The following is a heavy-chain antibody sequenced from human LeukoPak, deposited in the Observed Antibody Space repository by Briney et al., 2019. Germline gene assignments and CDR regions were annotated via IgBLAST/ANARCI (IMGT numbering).Heavy chain of an antibody. D-gene: IGHD3-3*01. V-gene: IGHV3-66*01. CDR3: ASTGGLRFLEWFPYYYYYGMDV. CDR1: GFTVSSNY. CDR2: IYNGGST. Sequence: GSLRLSCAASGFTVSSNYMSWVRQAPGKGLEWVSVIYNGGSTYYADSVKGRFTISRDNSKNTLYLQMNSLRAEDTAVYYCASTGGLRFLEWFPYYYYYGMDVWGQGTTVTVSS. J-gene: IGHJ6*02.